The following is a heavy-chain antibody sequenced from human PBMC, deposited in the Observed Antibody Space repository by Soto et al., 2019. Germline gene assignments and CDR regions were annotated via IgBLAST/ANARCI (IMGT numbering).Heavy chain of an antibody. CDR1: GGSISNGGYS. CDR3: ARFDYGDSRNWFDP. CDR2: IYHSGST. Sequence: SETLSLTCAVSGGSISNGGYSWSWIRQPPGKGLEWIGYIYHSGSTHYNPSLKSRVTISVDKSKNQFSLKVTSVTAADTAVYYCARFDYGDSRNWFDPWGQGTLVTVSS. J-gene: IGHJ5*02. V-gene: IGHV4-30-2*01. D-gene: IGHD4-17*01.